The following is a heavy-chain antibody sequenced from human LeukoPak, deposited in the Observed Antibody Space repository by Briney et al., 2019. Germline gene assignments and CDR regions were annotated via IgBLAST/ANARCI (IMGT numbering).Heavy chain of an antibody. D-gene: IGHD3-10*01. CDR3: ARTGYYYGSGSYFQYYMDV. J-gene: IGHJ6*03. Sequence: GESLKISCKGSGYSFTSYWIGWVRQMPGKGLEWMGIIYPGDSDTRYSPSFQGQVTISADKSISTAYLQWSSLRASDTAMYYCARTGYYYGSGSYFQYYMDVWGKGTTVTVSS. CDR1: GYSFTSYW. V-gene: IGHV5-51*01. CDR2: IYPGDSDT.